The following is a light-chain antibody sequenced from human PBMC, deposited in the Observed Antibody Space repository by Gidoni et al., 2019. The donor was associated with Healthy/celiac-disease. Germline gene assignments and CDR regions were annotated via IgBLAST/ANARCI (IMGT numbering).Light chain of an antibody. J-gene: IGKJ1*01. CDR1: PSVSSN. V-gene: IGKV3-15*01. Sequence: EIVMTHSPATLSVSPGERATLSCRASPSVSSNLAWYQQKPGQAPRLLIDGASTRATGIPARFSGSGSGTEFTLTISSLQSEDFAVYYCQQYNNWTRTFGQGTKVEIK. CDR2: GAS. CDR3: QQYNNWTRT.